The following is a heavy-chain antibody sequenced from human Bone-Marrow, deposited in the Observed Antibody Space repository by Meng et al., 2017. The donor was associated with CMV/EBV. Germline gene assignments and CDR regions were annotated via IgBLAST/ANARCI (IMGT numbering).Heavy chain of an antibody. V-gene: IGHV1-69*05. D-gene: IGHD2-8*02. Sequence: PVKVSCKASGGTFSNYAVTWVRQAPGQGLEWMGGIIPLFGTVDYAQKFQGRVTITTDESTTTAYMELTSLKSEDTAVYFCAGGAADRGGIVLVTAVLGAFDVWGQGTRVTVSS. CDR1: GGTFSNYA. CDR3: AGGAADRGGIVLVTAVLGAFDV. CDR2: IIPLFGTV. J-gene: IGHJ3*01.